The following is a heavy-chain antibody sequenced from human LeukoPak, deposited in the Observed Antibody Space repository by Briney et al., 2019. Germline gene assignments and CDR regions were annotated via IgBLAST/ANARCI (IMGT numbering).Heavy chain of an antibody. CDR3: ARCLELSGSYFYYFDY. CDR1: GFTVSSNY. J-gene: IGHJ4*02. CDR2: ISSSGSTI. D-gene: IGHD1-26*01. V-gene: IGHV3-11*01. Sequence: KPGGSLRLSCAASGFTVSSNYMSWIRQAPGKGLEWVSYISSSGSTIYYADSVKGRFTISRGNAKNSLYLQMNSLRAEDTAVYYCARCLELSGSYFYYFDYWGQGTLVTVSS.